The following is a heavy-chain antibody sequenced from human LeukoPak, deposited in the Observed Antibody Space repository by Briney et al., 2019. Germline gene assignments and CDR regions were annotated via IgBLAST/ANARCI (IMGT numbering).Heavy chain of an antibody. CDR1: GASISGSTYT. D-gene: IGHD3-10*01. CDR2: IYYSGTV. J-gene: IGHJ5*02. CDR3: ARDWAYGSGTANWFDP. Sequence: SETLSLSCTVSGASISGSTYTWDGFRHPPGKGLEWIGGIYYSGTVYYNPSLKSRVTISVDPSRNQFSLRLASVTAADTAVYYCARDWAYGSGTANWFDPWGQGTLVTVSS. V-gene: IGHV4-39*07.